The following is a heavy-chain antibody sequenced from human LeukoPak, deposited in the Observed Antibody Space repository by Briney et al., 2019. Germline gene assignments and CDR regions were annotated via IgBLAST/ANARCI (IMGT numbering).Heavy chain of an antibody. CDR2: ISYDGSNK. J-gene: IGHJ4*02. CDR1: GFTFSSYA. D-gene: IGHD6-19*01. V-gene: IGHV3-30-3*01. Sequence: GRSLRLSCAASGFTFSSYAMHWVRQAPGKGLEWVAVISYDGSNKYYADSVKGRFTISRDNAKNSLYLQMNSLRAEDTALYYCAKDSGYSSFNIDCWGQGTLVTVSS. CDR3: AKDSGYSSFNIDC.